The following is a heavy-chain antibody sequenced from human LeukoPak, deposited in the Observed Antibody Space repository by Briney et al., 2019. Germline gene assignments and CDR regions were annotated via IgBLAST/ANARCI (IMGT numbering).Heavy chain of an antibody. J-gene: IGHJ4*02. CDR1: GYTFTSYG. Sequence: ASVKVSCKASGYTFTSYGISWVRQAPGQGLEWMGWISAYNGNTNYAQKLQGRVTMTTDTSTSTAYMELRSLRSDDTAVYYCAREYYYDSSGYYRVIDYRGQGTLVTVSS. V-gene: IGHV1-18*01. CDR2: ISAYNGNT. CDR3: AREYYYDSSGYYRVIDY. D-gene: IGHD3-22*01.